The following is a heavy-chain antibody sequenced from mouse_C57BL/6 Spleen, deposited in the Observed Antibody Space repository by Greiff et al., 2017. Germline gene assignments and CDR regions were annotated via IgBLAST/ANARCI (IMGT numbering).Heavy chain of an antibody. CDR2: IWRGGST. J-gene: IGHJ4*01. D-gene: IGHD1-1*01. Sequence: VKLMESGPGLVQPSQSLSITCTVSGFSLTSYGVHWVRQSPGKGLEWLGVIWRGGSTDYNAAFMSRLSITKDNSKSQVFFKMNSLQADDTAIYYCAKRFTTVVATDYYAMDYWGQGTSVTVSS. CDR1: GFSLTSYG. V-gene: IGHV2-5*01. CDR3: AKRFTTVVATDYYAMDY.